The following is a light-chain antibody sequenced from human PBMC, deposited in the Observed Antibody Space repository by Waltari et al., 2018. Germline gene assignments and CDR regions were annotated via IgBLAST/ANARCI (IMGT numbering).Light chain of an antibody. Sequence: DIQMTQSPSSLSASVGDRVTITCRASQSISSYLNWYQQKPGKAPKLLIYAASSLQSGVPSRFSGSGSGTDFTLIISSLQPEDFATYYCQQSYSTPFTFGPETKVDIK. CDR1: QSISSY. V-gene: IGKV1-39*01. CDR3: QQSYSTPFT. CDR2: AAS. J-gene: IGKJ3*01.